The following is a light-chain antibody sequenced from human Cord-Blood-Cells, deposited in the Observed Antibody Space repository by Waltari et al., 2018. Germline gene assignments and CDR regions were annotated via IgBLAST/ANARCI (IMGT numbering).Light chain of an antibody. CDR3: SSYTSSSTWV. CDR2: DVS. V-gene: IGLV2-14*01. J-gene: IGLJ3*02. CDR1: SRDVGGYNY. Sequence: QSALTQPASVSGSPGQSITISCTGTSRDVGGYNYVSWYQQHPGKAPKLMIYDVSNRPSGVSNRFSGSKSGNTASLTISGLQAKDEADYYCSSYTSSSTWVFGGGTKLTVL.